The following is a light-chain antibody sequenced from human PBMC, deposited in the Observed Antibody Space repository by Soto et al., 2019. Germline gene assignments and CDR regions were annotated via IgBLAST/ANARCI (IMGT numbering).Light chain of an antibody. V-gene: IGKV3-15*01. CDR2: GAS. CDR3: QQYHTWPIT. CDR1: QSVSSY. J-gene: IGKJ4*01. Sequence: IVWTQAPATLTLSPGERATLSSRASQSVSSYLAWYQQKPGQAPRLLIYGASTRATGIPARFSGSGSGTEFTLTISRLQSEDCAIYYCQQYHTWPITFGGGTKVDIK.